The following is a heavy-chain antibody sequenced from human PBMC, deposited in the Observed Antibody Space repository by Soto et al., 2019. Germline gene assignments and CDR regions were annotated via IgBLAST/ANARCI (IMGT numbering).Heavy chain of an antibody. D-gene: IGHD3-22*01. V-gene: IGHV1-3*01. J-gene: IGHJ6*02. Sequence: ASVKVSCKASGYTFTSYAMHWVRQAPGQRLEWMGWINAGNGNTKYSQKFQGRVTMTEDTSTDTAYMELSSLRSEDTAVYYCATQAEGYYDSSGSEYGMEVWGQGTTVTVSS. CDR2: INAGNGNT. CDR3: ATQAEGYYDSSGSEYGMEV. CDR1: GYTFTSYA.